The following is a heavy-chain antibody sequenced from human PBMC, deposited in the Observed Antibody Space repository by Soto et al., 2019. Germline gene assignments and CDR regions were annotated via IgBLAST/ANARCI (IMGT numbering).Heavy chain of an antibody. D-gene: IGHD3-9*01. V-gene: IGHV3-7*03. CDR3: ASVTGSPGYHGLDV. J-gene: IGHJ6*02. CDR2: IKHDGSEK. CDR1: GLTFSKYW. Sequence: EVQLVESGGGLVQPGGSLRLSCAASGLTFSKYWMTWVRQAPGKGLEWVATIKHDGSEKSNLDSVEGRFTISRDNAKNALSLQMRSLRVEDTAVYFCASVTGSPGYHGLDVWGQGTTVTVSS.